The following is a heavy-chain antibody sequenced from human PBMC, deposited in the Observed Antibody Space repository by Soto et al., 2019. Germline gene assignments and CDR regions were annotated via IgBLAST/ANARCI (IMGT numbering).Heavy chain of an antibody. CDR1: VYSTRTGFK. CDR3: ARDWGTGFYNLDS. D-gene: IGHD6-19*01. CDR2: IYHIVST. V-gene: IGHV4-38-2*02. Sequence: SETTASSCAVSVYSTRTGFKWGWIRKPPGKGLEWIGSIYHIVSTYYNMSLKSPVTISADTYKNQISLKLISVTAADAALYYWARDWGTGFYNLDSWGQGTLVTVSS. J-gene: IGHJ4*02.